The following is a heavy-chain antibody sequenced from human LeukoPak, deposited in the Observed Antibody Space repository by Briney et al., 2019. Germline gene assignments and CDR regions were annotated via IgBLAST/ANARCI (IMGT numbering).Heavy chain of an antibody. V-gene: IGHV1-69*05. CDR2: IIPIFGTA. Sequence: GASVKVSCKASGGTFSSYAIIWGRQAPGQGLEWRGGIIPIFGTANYAQKFQGRVAVTTAESTSTAYMALSSLRSEDTAVYSRARIFLANESCSGGSCQLRQSAYCGQGTLVTASS. J-gene: IGHJ4*02. D-gene: IGHD2-15*01. CDR1: GGTFSSYA. CDR3: ARIFLANESCSGGSCQLRQSAY.